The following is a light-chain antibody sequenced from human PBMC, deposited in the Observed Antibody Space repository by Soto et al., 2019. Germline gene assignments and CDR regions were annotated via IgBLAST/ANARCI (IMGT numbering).Light chain of an antibody. CDR2: EVT. CDR1: SNDVGAYNY. CDR3: YSYTTTNTWL. J-gene: IGLJ2*01. Sequence: SVLTQPASMSGSPGQSITISCAGTSNDVGAYNYVSWYQHHPGQAPKLMIYEVTNRPSGVSPRFSGSKSGNTASLIISGLQAEDEAHYYCYSYTTTNTWLFGGGTKLTVL. V-gene: IGLV2-14*01.